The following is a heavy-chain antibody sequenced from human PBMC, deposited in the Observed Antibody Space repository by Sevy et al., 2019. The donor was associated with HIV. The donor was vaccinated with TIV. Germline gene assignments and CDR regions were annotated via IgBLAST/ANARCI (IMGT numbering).Heavy chain of an antibody. Sequence: ASVKVSCKASGGTFSSYAISWVRQAPGQGLEWMGGIIPIFGTANYAQKFQGRVTITADESTSTAYMGLSSLRSEDTAVYYCATPGYGRGGSCYRRAGYNYGMDVWGQGTTVTVSS. J-gene: IGHJ6*02. V-gene: IGHV1-69*13. CDR3: ATPGYGRGGSCYRRAGYNYGMDV. CDR1: GGTFSSYA. D-gene: IGHD2-15*01. CDR2: IIPIFGTA.